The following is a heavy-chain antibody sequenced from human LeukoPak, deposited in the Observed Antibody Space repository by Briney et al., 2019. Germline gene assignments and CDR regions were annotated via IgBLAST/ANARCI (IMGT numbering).Heavy chain of an antibody. Sequence: PGRSLRLSCAASGFTFSSYGMHWVRQAPGKGLEWVAVIWYDGSNKYYADSVKGRFTISRDNTRNTLYLQMNSLRAEDTAIYYCARGTNYNDGSGFFGFYYFDYWGQGALVTV. CDR3: ARGTNYNDGSGFFGFYYFDY. J-gene: IGHJ4*02. CDR2: IWYDGSNK. CDR1: GFTFSSYG. V-gene: IGHV3-33*01. D-gene: IGHD3-22*01.